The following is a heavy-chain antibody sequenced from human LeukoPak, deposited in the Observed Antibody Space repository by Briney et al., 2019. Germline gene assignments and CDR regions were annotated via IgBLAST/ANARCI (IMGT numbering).Heavy chain of an antibody. CDR1: GYTFTSYY. J-gene: IGHJ4*02. CDR2: INPNSGGT. Sequence: GASVKVSCKASGYTFTSYYMHWVRRAPGQGLEWMGWINPNSGGTNYAQKFQGRVTMTRDTSISTAYMELSRLRSDDTAVYYCARDHLDLPRGSYFLSEPGEFDYWGQGTLVTVSS. V-gene: IGHV1-2*02. D-gene: IGHD1-26*01. CDR3: ARDHLDLPRGSYFLSEPGEFDY.